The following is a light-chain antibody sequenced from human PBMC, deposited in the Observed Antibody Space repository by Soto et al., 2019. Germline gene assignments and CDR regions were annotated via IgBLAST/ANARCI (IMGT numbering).Light chain of an antibody. J-gene: IGKJ1*01. V-gene: IGKV3-15*01. CDR2: AAS. CDR3: QQYNNWPRT. Sequence: EIVMTQSPATLSVSPGERATLSCRASQSISSTVAWYQQKPGQAPRLLIYAASTRARGIPARFSGSGSGTEFTLSISSLQSEDFAVYYCQQYNNWPRTFGQGTKVDIK. CDR1: QSISST.